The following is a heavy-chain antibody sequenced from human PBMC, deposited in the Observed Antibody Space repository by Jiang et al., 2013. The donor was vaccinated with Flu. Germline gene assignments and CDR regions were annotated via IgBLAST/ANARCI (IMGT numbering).Heavy chain of an antibody. J-gene: IGHJ4*02. V-gene: IGHV4-61*01. Sequence: VQLLESGPGLVKPSETLSLTCTVSGGSVSSGTYYWSWIRQPPGKGLEWIGYIFYSGTTKYNPSLKSRVTISVDTSKNQFSLNLTSVTAADTAMYYCARASTWVQLLDYWGQGTLVTVSS. CDR3: ARASTWVQLLDY. CDR1: GGSVSSGTYY. CDR2: IFYSGTT. D-gene: IGHD5-18*01.